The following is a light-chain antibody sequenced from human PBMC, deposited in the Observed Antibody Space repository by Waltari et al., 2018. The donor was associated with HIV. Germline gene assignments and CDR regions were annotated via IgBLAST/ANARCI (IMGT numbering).Light chain of an antibody. Sequence: DIQVTHSPSSMSASVGHRVTRTCQASQDISNCLNWYPQKPVKAPNQLNYAASSLQTGVPSSFSGSGSGTDFTFTITSLQPDDIATSDCHPYVNLPITFGPATRLAI. J-gene: IGKJ5*01. CDR1: QDISNC. CDR3: HPYVNLPIT. V-gene: IGKV1-33*01. CDR2: AAS.